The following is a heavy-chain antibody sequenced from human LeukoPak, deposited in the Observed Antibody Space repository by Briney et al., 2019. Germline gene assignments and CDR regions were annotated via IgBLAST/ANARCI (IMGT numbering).Heavy chain of an antibody. Sequence: ASVKVSCKASGYTFTGYYMHWVRQAPGQGLEWMGWINPNSGGTNYAQKFQGRVTMTRDTSISTAYMELSRLRSDDTAVYYCARGEGYSYGPILDDYWGQGTLVTVSS. CDR3: ARGEGYSYGPILDDY. CDR2: INPNSGGT. CDR1: GYTFTGYY. D-gene: IGHD5-18*01. J-gene: IGHJ4*02. V-gene: IGHV1-2*02.